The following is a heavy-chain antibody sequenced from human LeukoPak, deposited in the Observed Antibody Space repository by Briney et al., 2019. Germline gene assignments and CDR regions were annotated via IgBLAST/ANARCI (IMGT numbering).Heavy chain of an antibody. V-gene: IGHV3-21*01. CDR1: GFTFSSYE. D-gene: IGHD3-9*01. J-gene: IGHJ6*03. CDR3: ARANDNYYYYYMDV. CDR2: ISSSSSYI. Sequence: GGTLRLSCAASGFTFSSYEMSWVRQAPGKGLEWVSSISSSSSYIYYADSVKGRFTISRDNAKNSLYLQMNSLRAEDTAVYYCARANDNYYYYYMDVWGKGTTVTISS.